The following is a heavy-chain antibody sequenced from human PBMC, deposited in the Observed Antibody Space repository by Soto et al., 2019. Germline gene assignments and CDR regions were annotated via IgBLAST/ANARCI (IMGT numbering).Heavy chain of an antibody. D-gene: IGHD5-18*01. J-gene: IGHJ6*02. Sequence: SETLSLTCAVSGGSISSGGYYWTWIRQPPGTGLEWIGEINHSGSTNYNPSLKSRVTISVDTSKNQFSLKLTSVTAADTAVYYCARHVDTYGMDVWGQGTTVTVSS. CDR2: INHSGST. CDR3: ARHVDTYGMDV. CDR1: GGSISSGGYY. V-gene: IGHV4-34*01.